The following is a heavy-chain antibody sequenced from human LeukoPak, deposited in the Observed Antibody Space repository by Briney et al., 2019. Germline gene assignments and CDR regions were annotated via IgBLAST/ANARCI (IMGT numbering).Heavy chain of an antibody. CDR3: TRERGSRAQKTNYHDN. D-gene: IGHD3-16*01. V-gene: IGHV3-49*04. CDR2: IRSKAYDGTP. J-gene: IGHJ4*02. Sequence: PGRSLRLSCTASGFTFGDYAMGWVRQAPGKGLEWVGFIRSKAYDGTPEYAASVKDRFTISRDDSKSIAYLQLNSLKTEDTAVYYCTRERGSRAQKTNYHDNWGQGTLVTVSS. CDR1: GFTFGDYA.